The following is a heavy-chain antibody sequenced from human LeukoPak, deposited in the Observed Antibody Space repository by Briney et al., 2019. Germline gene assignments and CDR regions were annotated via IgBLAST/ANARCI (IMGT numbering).Heavy chain of an antibody. J-gene: IGHJ4*02. CDR3: ARSYYYDSSGYYSGFDY. CDR1: GYTFTGYY. V-gene: IGHV1-2*02. CDR2: INPNSGGT. Sequence: VASVKVSCKASGYTFTGYYMHWVRQAPGQGLEWMGWINPNSGGTNYAQKLQGRVTMTTDTSTSTAYMELRSLRSDDTAVYYCARSYYYDSSGYYSGFDYWGQGTLVTVSS. D-gene: IGHD3-22*01.